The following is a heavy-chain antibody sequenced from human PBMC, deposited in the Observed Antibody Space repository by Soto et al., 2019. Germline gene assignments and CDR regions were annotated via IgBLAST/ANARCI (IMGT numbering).Heavy chain of an antibody. Sequence: GESLKISCKGSGYSFTSYWIGWVRQMPGKGLELMGIIYPGDSDTRYGPSFQGQVTISADKSISTAYLQWSSLKASDTAMYYCARTAAAGKYYYGMDVWGQGTTVTVSS. J-gene: IGHJ6*02. CDR2: IYPGDSDT. V-gene: IGHV5-51*01. CDR3: ARTAAAGKYYYGMDV. CDR1: GYSFTSYW. D-gene: IGHD6-13*01.